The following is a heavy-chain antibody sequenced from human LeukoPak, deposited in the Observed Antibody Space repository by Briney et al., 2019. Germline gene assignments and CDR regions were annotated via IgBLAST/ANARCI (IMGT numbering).Heavy chain of an antibody. CDR3: ARDENGYVWGSFRT. CDR2: IYYSGST. CDR1: GGSISSSSYY. Sequence: PSETLSLTCTVSGGSISSSSYYWGWIRQPPGKGLEWIGSIYYSGSTNYNPSLKSRVTISVDTSKNQFSLRLSSVTAADTAVYYCARDENGYVWGSFRTWGQGTLVTVSS. J-gene: IGHJ5*02. V-gene: IGHV4-39*07. D-gene: IGHD3-16*02.